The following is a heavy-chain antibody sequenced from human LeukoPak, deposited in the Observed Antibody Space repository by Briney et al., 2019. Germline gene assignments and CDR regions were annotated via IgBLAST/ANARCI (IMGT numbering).Heavy chain of an antibody. CDR3: ARDRLYDILTGYFNWFDP. J-gene: IGHJ5*02. CDR1: GGSISSYY. V-gene: IGHV4-4*07. Sequence: SETLSLICTVSGGSISSYYWSWIRQPAGKGLEWIGRIYTSGSTNYNPSLKSRVTMSVDTSKNQFSLKLSSVTAADTAVYYCARDRLYDILTGYFNWFDPWGQGTLVTVSS. D-gene: IGHD3-9*01. CDR2: IYTSGST.